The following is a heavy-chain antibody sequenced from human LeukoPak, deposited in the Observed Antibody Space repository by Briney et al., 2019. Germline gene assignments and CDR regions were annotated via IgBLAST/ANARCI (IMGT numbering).Heavy chain of an antibody. Sequence: GGSLRLSCAASGFIFSSYGMHWVRQAPGKGLEWVAVISYDGSHKYYADSVKGRFTISRDNSKNTLYLQMSSLRSEDMAVYYCARDPSYYYDSSGYFDYWGQGTLVTVSS. CDR1: GFIFSSYG. V-gene: IGHV3-30*03. CDR2: ISYDGSHK. D-gene: IGHD3-22*01. CDR3: ARDPSYYYDSSGYFDY. J-gene: IGHJ4*02.